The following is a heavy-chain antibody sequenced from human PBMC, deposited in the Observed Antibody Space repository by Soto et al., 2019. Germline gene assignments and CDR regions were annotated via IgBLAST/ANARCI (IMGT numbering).Heavy chain of an antibody. Sequence: ASVKVSCKASGYTFTSYFMHWVRQAPGQGLEWMGIINPSGGRTSYAQKFQGRVTMTSDTSTTTVYMELSSLRSDDTAVYYCARDGCATARCAGDGDWFDPWGRGTLVTVS. CDR2: INPSGGRT. J-gene: IGHJ5*02. D-gene: IGHD2-15*01. V-gene: IGHV1-46*01. CDR1: GYTFTSYF. CDR3: ARDGCATARCAGDGDWFDP.